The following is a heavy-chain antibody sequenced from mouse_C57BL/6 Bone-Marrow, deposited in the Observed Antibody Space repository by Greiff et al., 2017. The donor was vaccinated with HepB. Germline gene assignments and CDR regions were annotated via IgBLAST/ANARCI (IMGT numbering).Heavy chain of an antibody. Sequence: DVHLVESEGGLVQPGSSMKLSCTASGFTFSDYYMAWVRQVPEKGLEWVANINYDGSSTYYLDSLKSRFIISRDNAKNILYLQMSSLKSEDTATYYCARVLLGLYAMDYWGQGTSVTVSS. D-gene: IGHD4-1*01. V-gene: IGHV5-16*01. CDR3: ARVLLGLYAMDY. CDR1: GFTFSDYY. CDR2: INYDGSST. J-gene: IGHJ4*01.